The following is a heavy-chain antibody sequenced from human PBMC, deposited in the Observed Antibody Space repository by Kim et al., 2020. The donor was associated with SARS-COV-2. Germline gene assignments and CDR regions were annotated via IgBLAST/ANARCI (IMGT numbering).Heavy chain of an antibody. CDR3: ARGRGVVPAAKGNWFDP. CDR2: INHSGST. V-gene: IGHV4-34*01. J-gene: IGHJ5*02. CDR1: GGSFSGYY. Sequence: SETLSLTCAVYGGSFSGYYWSWIRQPPGKGLEWIGEINHSGSTNYNPSLKSRVTISVDTSKNQFSLKLSSVTAADTAVYYCARGRGVVPAAKGNWFDPWGQGTLVTVSS. D-gene: IGHD2-2*01.